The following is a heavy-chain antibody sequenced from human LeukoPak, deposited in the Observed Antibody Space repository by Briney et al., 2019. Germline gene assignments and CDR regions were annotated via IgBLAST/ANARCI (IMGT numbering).Heavy chain of an antibody. Sequence: GGSLRLSCTASGFIFSSFEMNWVRQASGKGLEWVSYISSLGYTTYYADSVKGRFTISRDNAKDSLYLQMNSLRAEDTAVYYCARRAGNIVVVPAAMDSWGQGTLVTVSS. CDR2: ISSLGYTT. CDR1: GFIFSSFE. J-gene: IGHJ4*02. D-gene: IGHD2-2*01. CDR3: ARRAGNIVVVPAAMDS. V-gene: IGHV3-48*03.